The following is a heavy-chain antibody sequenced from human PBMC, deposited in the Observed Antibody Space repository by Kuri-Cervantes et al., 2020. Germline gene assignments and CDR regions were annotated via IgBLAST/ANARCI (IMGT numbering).Heavy chain of an antibody. J-gene: IGHJ4*02. V-gene: IGHV4-59*01. CDR1: GGSISGYY. Sequence: SETLSLTCTVSGGSISGYYWIWIRQPPGKGLEWIGLIHYSGNTNYNPSLKSRVTISVDTSKNQFSLNLSSVTAADTAVYYCAKDRSPTQWGQGTLVTVSS. CDR3: AKDRSPTQ. CDR2: IHYSGNT.